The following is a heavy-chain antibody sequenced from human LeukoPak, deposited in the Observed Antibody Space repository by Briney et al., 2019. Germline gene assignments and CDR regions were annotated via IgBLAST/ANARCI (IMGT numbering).Heavy chain of an antibody. CDR1: GGSISIHY. J-gene: IGHJ4*02. Sequence: PSETLSLTCTVAGGSISIHYWSWIRQPPGKGLEWIGYIYYSGSTNYNPSLKSRVTISVDTAKNQFSLKLSSVTAADTSYYYGARVVRGSYYYFDYWGQGTQVTVSS. CDR2: IYYSGST. V-gene: IGHV4-59*11. D-gene: IGHD1-26*01. CDR3: ARVVRGSYYYFDY.